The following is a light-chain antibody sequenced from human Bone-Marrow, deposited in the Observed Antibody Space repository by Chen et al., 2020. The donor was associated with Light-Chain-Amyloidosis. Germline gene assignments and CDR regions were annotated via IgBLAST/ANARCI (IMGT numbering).Light chain of an antibody. CDR1: SGDVGTYNY. J-gene: IGLJ1*01. V-gene: IGLV2-14*01. Sequence: QSALTQPASVSGSPGQSITISCTGTSGDVGTYNYVSLYQQHPGKAPKVMIYAVSNRPSGVSKRFSGSKSGNTASLTISGLQAEDEADYYCSSFTSSSSYVFGPGTKVTVL. CDR2: AVS. CDR3: SSFTSSSSYV.